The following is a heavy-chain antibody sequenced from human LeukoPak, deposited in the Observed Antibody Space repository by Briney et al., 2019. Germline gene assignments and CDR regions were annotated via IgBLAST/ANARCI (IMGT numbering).Heavy chain of an antibody. V-gene: IGHV3-33*06. CDR3: AKDVGATEDY. Sequence: GGSLRLSCAASGFTFSSYGMHWVRQAPGKGLEWVAVIWYVGSNKYYADSVKGRFTISRDNSKNTLYLQMNSLRAEDTAVYYCAKDVGATEDYWGQGTLVTVSS. CDR1: GFTFSSYG. CDR2: IWYVGSNK. J-gene: IGHJ4*02. D-gene: IGHD1-26*01.